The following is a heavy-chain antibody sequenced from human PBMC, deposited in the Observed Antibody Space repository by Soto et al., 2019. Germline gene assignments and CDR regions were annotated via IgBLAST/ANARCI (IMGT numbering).Heavy chain of an antibody. CDR2: INHSGST. Sequence: QVQLQQWGAGLLKPSETLSLTCAVYGGSFSGYYWSWIRQPPGKGLEWIGEINHSGSTNYNPSLKSRVTISVDTSKNQFSLKLSSVTAADTAVYYCARVGDNLTGYYRPHFDYWGQGTLVTVSS. V-gene: IGHV4-34*01. CDR1: GGSFSGYY. J-gene: IGHJ4*02. CDR3: ARVGDNLTGYYRPHFDY. D-gene: IGHD3-9*01.